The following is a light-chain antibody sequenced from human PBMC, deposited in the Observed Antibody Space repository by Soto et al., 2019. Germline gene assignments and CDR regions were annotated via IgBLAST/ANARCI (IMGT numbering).Light chain of an antibody. J-gene: IGKJ4*01. Sequence: DIQMTQSPSSLYASVGDRVTITCRATQGIRDHLAWYQQKPGKVPELLIYAASTLQTGVPSRFSGSRSGTDFTLTISGLQPEDVATYYCQKYDSAPLTFGGGTKVDI. CDR2: AAS. CDR1: QGIRDH. V-gene: IGKV1-27*01. CDR3: QKYDSAPLT.